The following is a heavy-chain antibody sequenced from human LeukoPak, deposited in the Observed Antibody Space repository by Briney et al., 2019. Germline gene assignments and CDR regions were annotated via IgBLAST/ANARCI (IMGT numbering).Heavy chain of an antibody. CDR1: GFTFTSYA. J-gene: IGHJ4*02. CDR2: ISGSGTTT. CDR3: AKRGYSDSRPQYYFEY. D-gene: IGHD3-22*01. V-gene: IGHV3-23*01. Sequence: GGSLRLSCAASGFTFTSYAMSWVRQAPGKGLKWISIISGSGTTTYYADSVKGRFTISRDNSKNTLYLQMNSLRAEDTAVYYCAKRGYSDSRPQYYFEYWGQGTLVTVSS.